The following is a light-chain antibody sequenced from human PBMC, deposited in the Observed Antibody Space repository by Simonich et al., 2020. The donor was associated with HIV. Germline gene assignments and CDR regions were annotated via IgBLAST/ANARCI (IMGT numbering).Light chain of an antibody. CDR2: EVT. J-gene: IGLJ2*01. CDR1: SSDVGGYNY. Sequence: QSALTQPPSASGSPGQSVTISCTGTSSDVGGYNYVSWYQQHPGKAPKLMIYEVTKRPSGVPDRFSCSKSGNTASLSVSGLQAEDEADYYCSSYAGTTLVFGGGTSLTVL. V-gene: IGLV2-8*01. CDR3: SSYAGTTLV.